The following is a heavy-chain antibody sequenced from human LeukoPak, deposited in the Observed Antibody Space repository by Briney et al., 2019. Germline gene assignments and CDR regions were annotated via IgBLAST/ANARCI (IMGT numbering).Heavy chain of an antibody. Sequence: SQTLSLTCSVSGGSISSGSYYWSWIRQPAGKGLEWIGLIYTSGSTNYNPSLKSRVTISVDTSKNQFSLKLSSVTAADTAVYYCARLTVNLMDYWGQGTLVTVSS. CDR2: IYTSGST. D-gene: IGHD2-8*01. CDR1: GGSISSGSYY. CDR3: ARLTVNLMDY. J-gene: IGHJ4*02. V-gene: IGHV4-61*02.